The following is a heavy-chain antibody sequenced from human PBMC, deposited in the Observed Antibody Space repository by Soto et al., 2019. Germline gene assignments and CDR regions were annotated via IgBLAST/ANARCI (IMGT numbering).Heavy chain of an antibody. CDR1: GGSISSYY. J-gene: IGHJ4*02. Sequence: SETLSLTCTVSGGSISSYYWSWIRQPPGKGLEWIGYFYYSGSTNYNPSLKSRVTISEDTSKNQFSLKLSSVTAADTAVYYCARPTYNSGSPFDYWGQGTLVTVSS. CDR2: FYYSGST. V-gene: IGHV4-59*01. D-gene: IGHD1-20*01. CDR3: ARPTYNSGSPFDY.